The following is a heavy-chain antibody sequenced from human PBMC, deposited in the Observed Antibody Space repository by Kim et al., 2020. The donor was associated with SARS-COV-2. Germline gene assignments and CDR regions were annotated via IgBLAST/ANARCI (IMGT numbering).Heavy chain of an antibody. V-gene: IGHV3-33*01. CDR2: IWYDGSNK. CDR3: AGGLDYNGSGSYYSAPVYGKDV. J-gene: IGHJ6*02. D-gene: IGHD3-10*01. Sequence: GGSLRLSCAASGFTFSSYGMHWVRQAPGKGLEWVAVIWYDGSNKYYADSVKGRFTISRDNSKNTLYLQMNRLRAEDTAVYYCAGGLDYNGSGSYYSAPVYGKDVWGQGTTVTVSS. CDR1: GFTFSSYG.